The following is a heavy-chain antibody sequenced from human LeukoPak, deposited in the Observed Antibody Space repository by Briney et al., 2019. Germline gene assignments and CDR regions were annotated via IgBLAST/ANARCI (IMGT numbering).Heavy chain of an antibody. Sequence: ASVKVSCKASGGTFSSYAISWVRQAPGQGLEWMGGIIPIFGTANYAQKFQGRVTITADKSTSTAYMELSSLRSEDTALYYCARFWGYCSGGSCYSNYYYGMDVWGKGTTVTVSS. CDR1: GGTFSSYA. D-gene: IGHD2-15*01. J-gene: IGHJ6*04. V-gene: IGHV1-69*06. CDR3: ARFWGYCSGGSCYSNYYYGMDV. CDR2: IIPIFGTA.